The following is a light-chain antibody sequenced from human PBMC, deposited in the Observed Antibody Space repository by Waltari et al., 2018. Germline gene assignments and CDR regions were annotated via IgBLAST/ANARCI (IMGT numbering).Light chain of an antibody. V-gene: IGLV2-14*03. CDR2: DVT. Sequence: QSALTQSASVSGSPGQSITISCTGTSSDVGGYNHVPWYQQHPGKAPKLMIYDVTIRPSGFSNRFSGSKSGNTASLTISGLQAEDEADYYCSSYTSSSALVFGGGTKLTVL. CDR3: SSYTSSSALV. CDR1: SSDVGGYNH. J-gene: IGLJ2*01.